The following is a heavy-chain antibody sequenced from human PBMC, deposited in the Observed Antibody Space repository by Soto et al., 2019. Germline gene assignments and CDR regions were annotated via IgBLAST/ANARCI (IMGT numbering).Heavy chain of an antibody. J-gene: IGHJ5*02. CDR1: GYTFTSYG. V-gene: IGHV1-18*04. CDR2: ISAYNGNT. Sequence: QVQLVQSGAEVKKPGASVKVSCKASGYTFTSYGISWVRQAPGQGLEWMGWISAYNGNTNYAQKLQGRVTMTTDTSTSTAYMELRSLRSDDTAVYYCARDLESPSVAGLAWFDPWGQGTLVTVSS. CDR3: ARDLESPSVAGLAWFDP. D-gene: IGHD6-19*01.